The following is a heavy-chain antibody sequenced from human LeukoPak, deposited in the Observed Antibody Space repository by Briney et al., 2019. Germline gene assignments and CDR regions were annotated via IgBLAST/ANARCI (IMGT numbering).Heavy chain of an antibody. D-gene: IGHD3-9*01. CDR1: GFIFSSHG. CDR3: AKGRWGLTINNFDI. Sequence: GGSLRLSCAASGFIFSSHGMNWVRQAPGKGLEWVSGISPSGDITYYADSVKGRFTIYRDNSKNTLYLQMNSLGGEDTAVYYCAKGRWGLTINNFDIWGQGRMVTVSS. V-gene: IGHV3-23*01. J-gene: IGHJ3*02. CDR2: ISPSGDIT.